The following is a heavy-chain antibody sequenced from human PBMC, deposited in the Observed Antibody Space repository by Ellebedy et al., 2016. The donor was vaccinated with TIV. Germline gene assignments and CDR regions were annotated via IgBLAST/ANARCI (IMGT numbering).Heavy chain of an antibody. J-gene: IGHJ4*02. CDR2: ISAYTGNT. Sequence: AASVKVSCKASGYTFTSYGINWVRQAPGQGLEWMGWISAYTGNTNYAQNLQGRVTMTTDTSTSTAFMDLRSLRSDDTAVYYGTTVGSGSILRFEFWGQGTLVIVSS. CDR1: GYTFTSYG. V-gene: IGHV1-18*01. CDR3: TTVGSGSILRFEF. D-gene: IGHD1-1*01.